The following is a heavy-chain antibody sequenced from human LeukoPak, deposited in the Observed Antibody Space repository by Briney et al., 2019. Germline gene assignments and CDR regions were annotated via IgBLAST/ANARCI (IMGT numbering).Heavy chain of an antibody. J-gene: IGHJ1*01. CDR1: GFTFTSYG. V-gene: IGHV1-18*01. CDR3: ARDGPHYSSWYASGKFLQH. CDR2: ISAYTGNT. Sequence: GASVKVSCKASGFTFTSYGISWVRQAPGEGLEWMGWISAYTGNTNYAQKLQGRVTMTRNTSISTAYMELSSLRSEDTAVYYCARDGPHYSSWYASGKFLQHWGQGTLVTVSS. D-gene: IGHD6-13*01.